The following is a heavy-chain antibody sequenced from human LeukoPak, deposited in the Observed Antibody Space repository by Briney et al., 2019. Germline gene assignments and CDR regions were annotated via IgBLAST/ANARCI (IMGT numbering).Heavy chain of an antibody. J-gene: IGHJ4*02. CDR1: GGTSSNYD. CDR3: VRDIGGGHHDVLTGRSLYYFDF. CDR2: IIPLLGTP. V-gene: IGHV1-69*13. D-gene: IGHD3-9*01. Sequence: SVTVSCKAIGGTSSNYDISWVRQAPGQGLEWMGGIIPLLGTPNYAQKYQGRLSITADESTSTVYMELSRLRSEDTAVYFCVRDIGGGHHDVLTGRSLYYFDFWGRGTLVTVSS.